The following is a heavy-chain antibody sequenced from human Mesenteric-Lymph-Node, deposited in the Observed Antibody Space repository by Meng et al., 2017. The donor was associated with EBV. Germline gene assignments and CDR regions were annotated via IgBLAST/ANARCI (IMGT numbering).Heavy chain of an antibody. V-gene: IGHV2-5*02. D-gene: IGHD5-24*01. Sequence: QITLKESGPTLVNPTQTLTLTCTFSGFSLNTSGVGMGWIRQPPGKALEWLALIYWDDEKRYSPSLKSRLTITKTTSKNQLVLTMTDMDPVDTATYYCAHRLDGYNYIDYWGQGTLVTVSS. J-gene: IGHJ4*02. CDR3: AHRLDGYNYIDY. CDR1: GFSLNTSGVG. CDR2: IYWDDEK.